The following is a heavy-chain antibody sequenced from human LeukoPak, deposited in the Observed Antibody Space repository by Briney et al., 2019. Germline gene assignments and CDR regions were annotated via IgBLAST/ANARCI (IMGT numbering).Heavy chain of an antibody. V-gene: IGHV3-23*01. D-gene: IGHD6-19*01. CDR3: AKMRSNSWFESFDY. J-gene: IGHJ4*02. Sequence: GGSLRLSCAASGFTFSSYAMSWVRQAPGKGLEWVSGISGSGGSTNYADSVKGRFTISRDNSKNTLYLQMNSLRAEDTAVYYCAKMRSNSWFESFDYRGQGTLVTVSS. CDR1: GFTFSSYA. CDR2: ISGSGGST.